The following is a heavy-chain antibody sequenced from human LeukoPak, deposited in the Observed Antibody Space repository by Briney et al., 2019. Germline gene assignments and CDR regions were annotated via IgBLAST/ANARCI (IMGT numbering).Heavy chain of an antibody. CDR1: GFTFSNYW. CDR2: MNRDGSEK. D-gene: IGHD6-19*01. J-gene: IGHJ4*02. Sequence: GGSLRLSCAASGFTFSNYWMSWVRQAPGKGLEWVANMNRDGSEKNYVDSMKGRFTISRDNAKNSLYLQMNSLRAEDTAVYYCARFSSSGWSTNWGQGTLVTVSS. CDR3: ARFSSSGWSTN. V-gene: IGHV3-7*01.